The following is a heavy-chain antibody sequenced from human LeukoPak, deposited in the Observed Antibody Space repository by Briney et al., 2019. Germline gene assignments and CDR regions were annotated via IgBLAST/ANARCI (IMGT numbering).Heavy chain of an antibody. D-gene: IGHD4-17*01. CDR2: ITGSGGNT. J-gene: IGHJ4*02. CDR1: GFTFRSFA. CDR3: ANKVDNGDLHY. Sequence: QPGRSLRLSCAASGFTFRSFAMSWVRQAPGQGLEWVSAITGSGGNTYYADSVKGRFTISRDNSRDTLFLQMNSLRVEDTATYYCANKVDNGDLHYWGQGALVTVSS. V-gene: IGHV3-23*01.